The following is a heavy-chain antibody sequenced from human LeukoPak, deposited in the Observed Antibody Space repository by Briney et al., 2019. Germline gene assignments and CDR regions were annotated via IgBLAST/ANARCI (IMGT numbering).Heavy chain of an antibody. J-gene: IGHJ4*02. D-gene: IGHD6-13*01. V-gene: IGHV1-69*04. Sequence: EASVKVSCKASGGTFSSYAISWVRQAPGQGLEWMGRIIPILGIANYAQKFQGRVTITADKSTSTAYMELSSLRSEDTAAYYCARGSSSWVDYWGQGTLVTVSS. CDR3: ARGSSSWVDY. CDR1: GGTFSSYA. CDR2: IIPILGIA.